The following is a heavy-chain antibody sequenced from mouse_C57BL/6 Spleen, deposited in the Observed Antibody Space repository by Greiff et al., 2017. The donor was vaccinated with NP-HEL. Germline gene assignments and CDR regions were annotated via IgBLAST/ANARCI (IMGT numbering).Heavy chain of an antibody. J-gene: IGHJ4*01. CDR3: ARGASNSYAMDY. CDR2: INYDGSST. V-gene: IGHV5-16*01. Sequence: EVKLVESEGGLVQPGSSMKLSCTASGFTFSDYYMAWVRQVPEKGLEWVANINYDGSSTYYLDSLKSRFIISRDNAKNILYLQMSSLKSEDTATYYCARGASNSYAMDYWGQGTSVTVSS. CDR1: GFTFSDYY. D-gene: IGHD2-5*01.